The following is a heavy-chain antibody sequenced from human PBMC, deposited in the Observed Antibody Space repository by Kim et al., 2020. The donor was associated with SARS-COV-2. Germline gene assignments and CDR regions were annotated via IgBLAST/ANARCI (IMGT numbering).Heavy chain of an antibody. CDR3: ARGVSGSYSWFDP. Sequence: YPGSVKGRFTIARENAKNSLYLQMNSLRAGDTAVYYCARGVSGSYSWFDPWGQGTLVTVSS. J-gene: IGHJ5*02. V-gene: IGHV3-13*01. D-gene: IGHD1-26*01.